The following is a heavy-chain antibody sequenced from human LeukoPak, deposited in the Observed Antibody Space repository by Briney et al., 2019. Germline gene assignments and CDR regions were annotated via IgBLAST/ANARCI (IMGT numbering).Heavy chain of an antibody. V-gene: IGHV3-23*01. D-gene: IGHD4-11*01. Sequence: PGGSLRLSCAASGFTFSSYGMSWVRQAPGKGLEWVSAISGSGGSTYYADSVKGRFTISRDNSKNTLYLQMNSLRAEDTAVYYCARDTFRVTTPFDYWGQGTLVTVSS. CDR2: ISGSGGST. J-gene: IGHJ4*02. CDR1: GFTFSSYG. CDR3: ARDTFRVTTPFDY.